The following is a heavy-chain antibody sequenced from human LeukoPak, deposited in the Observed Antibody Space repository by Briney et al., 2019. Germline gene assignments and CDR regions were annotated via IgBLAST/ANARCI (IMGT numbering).Heavy chain of an antibody. J-gene: IGHJ6*02. CDR3: ARATRSYYDSSGYFAWGRGLRLNYRMDV. D-gene: IGHD3-22*01. Sequence: ASVKVSCKASGYTFTGYYMHWVRRAPGQGLEWMGWINPNSGGTNYAQKFQGRVTMTRDTSISTAYMELSRLRSDDTAVYYCARATRSYYDSSGYFAWGRGLRLNYRMDVWGQGTTVTVSS. CDR2: INPNSGGT. CDR1: GYTFTGYY. V-gene: IGHV1-2*02.